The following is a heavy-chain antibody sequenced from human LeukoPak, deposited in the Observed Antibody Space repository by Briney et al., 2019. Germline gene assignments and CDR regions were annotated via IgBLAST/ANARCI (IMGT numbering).Heavy chain of an antibody. Sequence: ASVKVSCKASGYTFTGYYMHWVRQAPGQGLEWMGWINPNSGGTNYAQKFQGRVTMTRDKSISTAYMELSRLRSDDTAVYYCARPPQSGGSYTRVSDYWGQGTLVTVSS. J-gene: IGHJ4*02. V-gene: IGHV1-2*02. CDR1: GYTFTGYY. CDR3: ARPPQSGGSYTRVSDY. CDR2: INPNSGGT. D-gene: IGHD1-26*01.